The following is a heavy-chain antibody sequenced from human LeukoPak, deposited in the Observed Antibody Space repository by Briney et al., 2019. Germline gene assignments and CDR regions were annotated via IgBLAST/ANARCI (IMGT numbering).Heavy chain of an antibody. J-gene: IGHJ4*02. CDR2: IIPILGIA. V-gene: IGHV1-69*04. D-gene: IGHD1-26*01. CDR3: ARAVGAIGHFDY. CDR1: GGTFSSYA. Sequence: ASVKVSCKASGGTFSSYAISWVRQAPGQGLEWMGRIIPILGIANYAQKFQGRVTITADKSTSTAYMELSSLRSEDTAVYYCARAVGAIGHFDYWGQGTLVTVSS.